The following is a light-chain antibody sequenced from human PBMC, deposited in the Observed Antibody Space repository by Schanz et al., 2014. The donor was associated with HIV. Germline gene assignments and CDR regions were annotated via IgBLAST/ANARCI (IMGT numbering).Light chain of an antibody. V-gene: IGKV3-15*01. CDR3: QQYNDWPRGGT. Sequence: EIVLTQSPGTLSLSPGERATLSCRASQSVSSNLAWYQQKPGQAPRLLIYHASSRAPGGPPRFSGSGSGTDFTLTINSLQSEDFAVYYCQQYNDWPRGGTFGQGTKVEIK. CDR1: QSVSSN. CDR2: HAS. J-gene: IGKJ1*01.